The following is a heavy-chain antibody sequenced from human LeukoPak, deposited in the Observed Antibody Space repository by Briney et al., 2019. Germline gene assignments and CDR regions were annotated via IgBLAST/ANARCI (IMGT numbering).Heavy chain of an antibody. Sequence: ASVKVSCKVSGYTLTGLSMHWVRQAPGKGLEWMGWINPNSGGTNYAQKFQGRVTMTRDTSTSTVYMELSSLRSEDTAVYYCARNYDILTGYYGNMFDPWGQGTLVTVSS. V-gene: IGHV1-2*02. D-gene: IGHD3-9*01. CDR2: INPNSGGT. J-gene: IGHJ5*02. CDR1: GYTLTGLS. CDR3: ARNYDILTGYYGNMFDP.